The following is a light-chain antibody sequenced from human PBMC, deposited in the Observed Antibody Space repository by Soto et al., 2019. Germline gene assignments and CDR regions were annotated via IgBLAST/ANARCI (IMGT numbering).Light chain of an antibody. CDR3: SSYTTSNTYV. V-gene: IGLV2-14*01. CDR1: SXDIGVYNY. J-gene: IGLJ1*01. Sequence: QSALTQPASVSGSPGQSITFSCTGTSXDIGVYNYVSWYQQHPGKAPKLMIYEVNNRPSGVSNRFSGSKSGNTASLTISGLQAEDEADYYCSSYTTSNTYVFGTGTKV. CDR2: EVN.